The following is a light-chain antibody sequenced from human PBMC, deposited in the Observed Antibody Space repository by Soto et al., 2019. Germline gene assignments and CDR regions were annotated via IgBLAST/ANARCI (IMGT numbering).Light chain of an antibody. Sequence: EIVLTQSPATLSLSPGERATLSCRASQSVSSYLAWYQQKPGQAPRPLIYDASNRATGIPARFSGSGSGTDFTLTISSLEPEDFAVYYCQQRSNPITFGQGTRLEIK. CDR1: QSVSSY. V-gene: IGKV3-11*01. CDR2: DAS. J-gene: IGKJ5*01. CDR3: QQRSNPIT.